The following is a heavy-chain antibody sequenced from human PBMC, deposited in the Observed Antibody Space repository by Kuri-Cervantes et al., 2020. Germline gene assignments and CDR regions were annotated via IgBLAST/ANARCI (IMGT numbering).Heavy chain of an antibody. CDR1: GFTFSSYS. V-gene: IGHV3-33*08. CDR2: IWYDGSNK. Sequence: GESLKISCAASGFTFSSYSMNWVRQAPGKGLEWVAVIWYDGSNKYYADSVKGRFTISRDNAKNSLYLQMNSLRAEDTAVYYCARDHAAAGRLNWFDPWGQGTLVTVSS. J-gene: IGHJ5*02. D-gene: IGHD6-13*01. CDR3: ARDHAAAGRLNWFDP.